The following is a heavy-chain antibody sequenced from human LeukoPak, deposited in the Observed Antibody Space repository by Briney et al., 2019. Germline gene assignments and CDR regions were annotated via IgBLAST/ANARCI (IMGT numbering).Heavy chain of an antibody. D-gene: IGHD5-24*01. V-gene: IGHV3-23*01. Sequence: PGGSLRLSCAASGFTFSSYAMSWVRQAPGKGLEWVSAISGSGGSTYYADSVKGRFTISRDNSKNTLYLQMNGLRDEDTAVYYCARAGRDGYNPRGYFDYWGQGTLVTVSS. J-gene: IGHJ4*02. CDR3: ARAGRDGYNPRGYFDY. CDR1: GFTFSSYA. CDR2: ISGSGGST.